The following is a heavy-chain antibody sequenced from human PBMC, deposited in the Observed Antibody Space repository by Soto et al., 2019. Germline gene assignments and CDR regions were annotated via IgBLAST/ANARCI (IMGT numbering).Heavy chain of an antibody. J-gene: IGHJ5*02. Sequence: QLLLQESGPGLVKASETLSLTCTVSGGSISSGSYHWGWIRQAPGKGLEGIGNTHYSGSAYYNPSLKSRVTISVDTSNSQVSLRLSSVTAADTAIYYCARTANWLDPWGQGTLVTVSS. CDR1: GGSISSGSYH. V-gene: IGHV4-39*01. CDR3: ARTANWLDP. CDR2: THYSGSA.